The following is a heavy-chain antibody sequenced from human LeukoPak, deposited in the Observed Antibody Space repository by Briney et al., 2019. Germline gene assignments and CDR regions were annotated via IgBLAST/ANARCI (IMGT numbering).Heavy chain of an antibody. D-gene: IGHD1-1*01. CDR3: ARGGGYIVFDY. CDR2: ISYDGSNK. Sequence: PGGSLRLSCAASGFTFSSYAMHWVRQAPGKGLEWVAVISYDGSNKYYADSVKGRFTISRDNSKNTLYLQMNSLRAEDTAVYYCARGGGYIVFDYWGQGTLVTVSS. CDR1: GFTFSSYA. V-gene: IGHV3-30*14. J-gene: IGHJ4*02.